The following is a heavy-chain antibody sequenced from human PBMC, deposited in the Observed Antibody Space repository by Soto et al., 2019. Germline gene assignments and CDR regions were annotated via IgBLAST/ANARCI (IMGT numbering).Heavy chain of an antibody. V-gene: IGHV3-15*01. J-gene: IGHJ4*02. Sequence: PGGSLRLSCAASGFTFSNAWMSWVRQAPGKXLEWVGCIKSKTDGGTTDYAAPVKGRFTISRDDSKNTLYLQMNSLKTEDTAVYYCTTDGFDYYDSSGYYENPFGNYWGQGTLVTVSS. CDR1: GFTFSNAW. CDR3: TTDGFDYYDSSGYYENPFGNY. CDR2: IKSKTDGGTT. D-gene: IGHD3-22*01.